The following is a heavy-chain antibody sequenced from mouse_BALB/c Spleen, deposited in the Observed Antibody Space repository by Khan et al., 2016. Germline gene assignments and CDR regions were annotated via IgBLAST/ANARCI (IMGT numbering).Heavy chain of an antibody. Sequence: EVQLQESGPDLVTPSQSLSLTCTVTDYSITSGYSWHWIRQFPGNKLEWMGYIHYSGSTNYNPSLKSRISITRDTSKNQFFLQLMSVTTEDAATYYCVRYGYYAMDYWGRGTSVTVSS. CDR1: DYSITSGYS. J-gene: IGHJ4*01. D-gene: IGHD1-1*02. CDR2: IHYSGST. CDR3: VRYGYYAMDY. V-gene: IGHV3-1*02.